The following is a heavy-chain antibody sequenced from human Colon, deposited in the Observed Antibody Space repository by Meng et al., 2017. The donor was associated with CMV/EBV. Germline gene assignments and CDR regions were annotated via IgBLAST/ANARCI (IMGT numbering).Heavy chain of an antibody. CDR3: ARDQPRYCSSTSCYVRTGTNYYYYGMDV. Sequence: ASVTVSCKASGYTFTGYYMHWVRQAPGQGLEWMGWINPNSGGTNYAQKFQGRVTMTRDTSISTAYMELSRLRSDDTAVYYCARDQPRYCSSTSCYVRTGTNYYYYGMDVWGQGTTVTVSS. V-gene: IGHV1-2*02. J-gene: IGHJ6*02. CDR2: INPNSGGT. D-gene: IGHD2-2*01. CDR1: GYTFTGYY.